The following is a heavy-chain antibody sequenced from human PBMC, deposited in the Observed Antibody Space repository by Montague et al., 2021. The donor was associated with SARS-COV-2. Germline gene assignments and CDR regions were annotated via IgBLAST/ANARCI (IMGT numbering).Heavy chain of an antibody. D-gene: IGHD3-22*01. J-gene: IGHJ4*02. CDR1: GGSIRSGSYY. CDR3: ARGILSMNMAVVVLLGGIYYFDS. V-gene: IGHV4-61*02. Sequence: TRSLTCTVSGGSIRSGSYYWSWIRQPAGKGLEWIGRIYSSGSTNYNPSLKSRVTMSVDTSKNQFSLKVSSVTAADTAVYYCARGILSMNMAVVVLLGGIYYFDSWGQGALVAVSS. CDR2: IYSSGST.